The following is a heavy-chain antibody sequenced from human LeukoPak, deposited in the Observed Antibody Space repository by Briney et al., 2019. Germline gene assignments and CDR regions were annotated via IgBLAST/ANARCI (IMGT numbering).Heavy chain of an antibody. CDR1: GYTFTGYY. V-gene: IGHV1-18*04. CDR3: ARINSGSGSYYSDP. D-gene: IGHD3-10*01. J-gene: IGHJ5*02. CDR2: ISAYNGNT. Sequence: ASVKVSCKASGYTFTGYYMHWVRQAPGQGLEWMGWISAYNGNTNYAQKLQGRVTMTTDTSTSTAYMELRGLRSDDTAVYYCARINSGSGSYYSDPWGQGTLVTVSS.